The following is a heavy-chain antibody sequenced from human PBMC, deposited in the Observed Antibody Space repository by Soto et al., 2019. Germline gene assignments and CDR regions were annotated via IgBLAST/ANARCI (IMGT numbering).Heavy chain of an antibody. CDR1: GFTFSSYA. CDR3: AKTSDYGDYVGY. V-gene: IGHV3-23*01. J-gene: IGHJ4*02. Sequence: GGSLRLSCAASGFTFSSYAMSWVRQAPGKGLEWVSSISGSGGGTYYADSVKGRLTISRDNSKNTLYVQMNSLRAEDTAVYYCAKTSDYGDYVGYWGKGTLFTVPS. CDR2: ISGSGGGT. D-gene: IGHD4-17*01.